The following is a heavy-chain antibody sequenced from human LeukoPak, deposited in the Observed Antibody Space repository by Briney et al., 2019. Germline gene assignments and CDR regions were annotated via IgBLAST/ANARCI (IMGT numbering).Heavy chain of an antibody. CDR1: GYTFTSYY. V-gene: IGHV1-46*01. Sequence: GASVKVSCKASGYTFTSYYMHWVRQAPGQGLEWMGIINPSGGSTSYAQKFQGRVTMTTDTSTSTAYMELRSLRSDDTAVYYCARDRRPGRYSSSWYDAFDIWGQGTMVTVSS. CDR3: ARDRRPGRYSSSWYDAFDI. D-gene: IGHD6-13*01. CDR2: INPSGGST. J-gene: IGHJ3*02.